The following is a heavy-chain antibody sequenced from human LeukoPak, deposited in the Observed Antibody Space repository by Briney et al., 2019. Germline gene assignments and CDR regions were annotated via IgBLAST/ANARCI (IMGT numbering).Heavy chain of an antibody. J-gene: IGHJ4*02. V-gene: IGHV4-34*12. CDR3: ARKYCSGGSCYYDY. CDR1: GGSFSGYY. Sequence: SETLSLTCAVYGGSFSGYYWTWIRQPPGKGLEWIGEIIDTGSTKYNSSLKSRVTISVDTSKNQFSLKLSSVTAADTAVYYCARKYCSGGSCYYDYWGQGTLVTVSS. D-gene: IGHD2-15*01. CDR2: IIDTGST.